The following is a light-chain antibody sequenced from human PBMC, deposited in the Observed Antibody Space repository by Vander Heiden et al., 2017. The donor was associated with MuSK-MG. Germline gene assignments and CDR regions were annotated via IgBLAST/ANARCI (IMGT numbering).Light chain of an antibody. CDR1: QTIYSF. CDR3: QQSSIIPPT. Sequence: DTQMTQPPSSLSATVGDRVTITCRASQTIYSFLNSYQQKPVKAPKLLIYVASSLQTGVPSRFSGSGSGTDFTLTISSLQPEHFATYYCQQSSIIPPTFGQGTKLEIK. CDR2: VAS. J-gene: IGKJ2*01. V-gene: IGKV1-39*01.